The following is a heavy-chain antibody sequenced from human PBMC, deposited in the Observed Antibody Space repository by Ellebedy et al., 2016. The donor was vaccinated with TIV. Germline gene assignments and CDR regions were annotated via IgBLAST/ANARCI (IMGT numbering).Heavy chain of an antibody. CDR1: GYSFTSHG. CDR2: VTAYNRDT. CDR3: AREAMALS. D-gene: IGHD5-24*01. J-gene: IGHJ5*02. V-gene: IGHV1-18*01. Sequence: AASVKVSCKASGYSFTSHGISWVRQAPGQGLQWMGWVTAYNRDTYYAQNFQGRVTFTTDTSSSTAYMELRSLRSDDTGVYYCAREAMALSWGQGTLVTVSS.